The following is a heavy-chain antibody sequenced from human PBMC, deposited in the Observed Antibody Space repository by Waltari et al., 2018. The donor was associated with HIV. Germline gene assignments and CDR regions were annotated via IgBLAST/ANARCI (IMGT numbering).Heavy chain of an antibody. J-gene: IGHJ4*02. CDR3: ASLYNYVWGSPPPFDY. D-gene: IGHD3-16*01. Sequence: EVQLVESGGGLVQPGGSLRLSCAASGFTFSSYWMHWVRQAPGKGLVGVSRINSDGSSTNYVDSVKGRFTISRDNAKNTVYLQMNSLRAEDTALYYCASLYNYVWGSPPPFDYWGQGTLVTVSS. CDR1: GFTFSSYW. V-gene: IGHV3-74*01. CDR2: INSDGSST.